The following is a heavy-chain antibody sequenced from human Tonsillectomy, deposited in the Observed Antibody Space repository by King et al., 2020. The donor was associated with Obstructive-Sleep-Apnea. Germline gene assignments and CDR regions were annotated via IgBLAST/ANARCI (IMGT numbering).Heavy chain of an antibody. CDR1: GFDGTDEY. D-gene: IGHD3-3*01. Sequence: VQLVESGGGLVQPGGSLRLSCAASGFDGTDEYMSWVRQAPGKGLEWVAVIYSGGSTYYGDSVKGRFTISRHTSQNTVDLQMDGLKPEDTAMYYCAREGRRHYLEWLLYWGQGTLVTVSA. CDR2: IYSGGST. J-gene: IGHJ4*02. CDR3: AREGRRHYLEWLLY. V-gene: IGHV3-53*04.